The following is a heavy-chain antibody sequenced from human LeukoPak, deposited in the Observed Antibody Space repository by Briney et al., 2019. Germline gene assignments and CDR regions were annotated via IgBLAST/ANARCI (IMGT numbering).Heavy chain of an antibody. CDR3: AREGSSWYNFDY. Sequence: TGGSLRLSCAASGFTFSSYSMNWVRQAPGKGLEWVSSISSRSSYIYYADSVKGRFTISRDNAKNSLYLQMNSLRAEDTAVYYCAREGSSWYNFDYWGQGTLVTVSS. CDR1: GFTFSSYS. CDR2: ISSRSSYI. V-gene: IGHV3-21*01. D-gene: IGHD6-13*01. J-gene: IGHJ4*02.